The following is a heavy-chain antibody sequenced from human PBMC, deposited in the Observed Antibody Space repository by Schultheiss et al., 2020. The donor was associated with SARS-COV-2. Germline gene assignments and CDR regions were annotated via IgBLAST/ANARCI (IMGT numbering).Heavy chain of an antibody. CDR3: ARGPGREVNFDY. Sequence: SQTLSLTCTVSGGSISSYYWSWIRQPAGKGLEWIGRIYTSGSTNYNPSLKSRVTISVDTSKNQFSLKLSSVTAADTAVYYCARGPGREVNFDYWGQGTLVTVSS. V-gene: IGHV4-4*07. CDR1: GGSISSYY. D-gene: IGHD2-21*01. CDR2: IYTSGST. J-gene: IGHJ4*02.